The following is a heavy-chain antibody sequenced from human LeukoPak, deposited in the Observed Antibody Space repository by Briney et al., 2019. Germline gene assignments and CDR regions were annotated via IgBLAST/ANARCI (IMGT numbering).Heavy chain of an antibody. CDR3: ARGITIFGVVTGY. V-gene: IGHV3-21*01. D-gene: IGHD3-3*01. CDR1: GFTFSSYS. CDR2: ISSSSSYI. J-gene: IGHJ4*02. Sequence: GGSLRLSCAASGFTFSSYSMNWVRQAPGKGLEWVSSISSSSSYIYYADSVKGRFTISRDNAKNSLYLQMNSLRAEDTAVYYRARGITIFGVVTGYWGQGTLVTVSS.